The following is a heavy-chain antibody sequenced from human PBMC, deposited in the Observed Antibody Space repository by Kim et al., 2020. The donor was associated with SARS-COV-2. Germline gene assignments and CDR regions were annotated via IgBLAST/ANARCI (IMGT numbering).Heavy chain of an antibody. V-gene: IGHV3-7*01. Sequence: YYVDSVKGRFTISRDNAKNSLYLQMNSLRAEDTAVYYCASIRTTVTNFDYWGQGTLVTVSS. J-gene: IGHJ4*02. CDR3: ASIRTTVTNFDY. D-gene: IGHD4-17*01.